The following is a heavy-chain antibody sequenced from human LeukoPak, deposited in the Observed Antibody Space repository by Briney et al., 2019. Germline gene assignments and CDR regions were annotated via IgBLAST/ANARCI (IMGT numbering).Heavy chain of an antibody. V-gene: IGHV1-18*01. CDR1: GYTFSSYG. J-gene: IGHJ6*02. CDR3: ARALRYYYGMDV. Sequence: ASVKVSCKASGYTFSSYGISWVRQAPGQGLEWMGWISAYNGNTNYAQKLQGRVTLTTGTSTSTAYMELRSLRSDDTAVYYCARALRYYYGMDVWGQGTTVTVSS. CDR2: ISAYNGNT.